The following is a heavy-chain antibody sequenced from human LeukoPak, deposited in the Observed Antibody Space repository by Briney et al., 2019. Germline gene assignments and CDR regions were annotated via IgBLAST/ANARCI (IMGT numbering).Heavy chain of an antibody. D-gene: IGHD6-13*01. CDR2: INPSGGST. CDR3: ARTYSSSDEFDY. Sequence: ASVKVSCKASGYTFTSYYIHWVRQAPGQGLEWMGIINPSGGSTTYAQKFQGRVAMTRDTSTSRVYMEVSSLRSEDTAVYYCARTYSSSDEFDYWGQGTLVTASS. V-gene: IGHV1-46*01. CDR1: GYTFTSYY. J-gene: IGHJ4*02.